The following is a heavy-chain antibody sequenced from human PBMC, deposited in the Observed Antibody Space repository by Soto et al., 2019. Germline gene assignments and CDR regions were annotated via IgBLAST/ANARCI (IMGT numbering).Heavy chain of an antibody. CDR3: ARSGYDYVRYFEY. Sequence: QVQLQESGPGLVKPSQTLFLTCSVSGGSISSGNYHWTWIRQHPGNGLEWIGFMFYSGTTYYNPSLKSRLTISIDTSKNQFSLKLNSVTAADTAVYYCARSGYDYVRYFEYWGQGALVTVSS. CDR2: MFYSGTT. D-gene: IGHD5-12*01. V-gene: IGHV4-31*03. CDR1: GGSISSGNYH. J-gene: IGHJ4*02.